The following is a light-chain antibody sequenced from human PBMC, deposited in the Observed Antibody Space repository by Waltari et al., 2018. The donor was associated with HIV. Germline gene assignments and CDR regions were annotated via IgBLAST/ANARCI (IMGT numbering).Light chain of an antibody. CDR2: KFS. CDR1: QSLVHRDGNTY. J-gene: IGKJ1*01. V-gene: IGKV2-24*01. Sequence: DIVMTQTPLSSPVTLGQPASMSCMSSQSLVHRDGNTYLSWLQQRPGQPPRLLIYKFSNLFSGVPDRFSGSGAGTYFTLKISRVEAEDVGVYYCMQGTQFPLTFGQGTKVEIK. CDR3: MQGTQFPLT.